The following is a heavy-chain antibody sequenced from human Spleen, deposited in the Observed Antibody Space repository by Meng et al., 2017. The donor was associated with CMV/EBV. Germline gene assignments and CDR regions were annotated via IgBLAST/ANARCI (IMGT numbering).Heavy chain of an antibody. CDR3: ARVKGTTGPAYYFDF. Sequence: LRLSCTVSGGSISSGDYYWSWIRQPPGKGLEWIGYIYYSGSTYYNPSLKSRVTISVDTSNSQFSLRLSSMSAADTAVYYCARVKGTTGPAYYFDFWGQGMLVTVSS. J-gene: IGHJ4*02. CDR1: GGSISSGDYY. CDR2: IYYSGST. D-gene: IGHD2-8*02. V-gene: IGHV4-30-4*08.